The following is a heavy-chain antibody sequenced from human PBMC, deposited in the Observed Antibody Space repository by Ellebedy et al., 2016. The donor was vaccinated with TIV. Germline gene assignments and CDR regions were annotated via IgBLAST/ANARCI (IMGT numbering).Heavy chain of an antibody. V-gene: IGHV3-30-3*01. CDR3: ARAGTLGELSLSGY. CDR2: VSYDGSNK. Sequence: GGSLRLXCAASGFTFSSYAMHWVRQAPGKGLKWVAVVSYDGSNKYYADSVKGRFTISRDNSKNTLYLQMNSLRAEDTAVYYCARAGTLGELSLSGYWGQGTLVTVSS. CDR1: GFTFSSYA. J-gene: IGHJ4*02. D-gene: IGHD3-16*02.